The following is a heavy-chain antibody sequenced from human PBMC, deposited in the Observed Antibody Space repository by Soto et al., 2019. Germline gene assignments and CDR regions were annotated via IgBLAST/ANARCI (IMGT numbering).Heavy chain of an antibody. D-gene: IGHD3-3*01. Sequence: SETLSLSCTVSGGSISSGNYYWSWIRQPPGKGLEWIVYIYYSGSTYNNPSLKSRVTISVDTSKNQFSLKLSSVTAADTAVYYCARDNILGILYGGMDVWGQGTTVT. J-gene: IGHJ6*02. CDR3: ARDNILGILYGGMDV. V-gene: IGHV4-30-4*01. CDR2: IYYSGST. CDR1: GGSISSGNYY.